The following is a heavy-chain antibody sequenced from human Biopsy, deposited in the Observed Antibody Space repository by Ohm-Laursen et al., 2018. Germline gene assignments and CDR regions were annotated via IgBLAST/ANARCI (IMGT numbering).Heavy chain of an antibody. V-gene: IGHV3-7*01. J-gene: IGHJ3*01. CDR3: AREAVVATIDDGFDV. CDR1: GFTFSDHY. D-gene: IGHD5-12*01. Sequence: GSLRLSCAAFGFTFSDHYMTWVRQAPGKGLEWVANIKKDSSFKFYADSVRGRFTISRDNAKRSVFLQMNSLRAEDTAVYYCAREAVVATIDDGFDVWGQGTVVTVSS. CDR2: IKKDSSFK.